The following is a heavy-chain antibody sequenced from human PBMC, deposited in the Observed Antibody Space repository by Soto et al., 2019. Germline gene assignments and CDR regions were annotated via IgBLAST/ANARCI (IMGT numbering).Heavy chain of an antibody. V-gene: IGHV1-69*09. CDR2: INPILDST. CDR1: GIMSSGYG. J-gene: IGHJ4*02. Sequence: QEQVVQSGPAMKEPGSSVKVSCRASGIMSSGYGFSWVRQAPGQGLEWVGMINPILDSTHYAQNLQGRVSLGVDKASDTAYLEVTSLRLEDTAIYFCATMKRARLDSWGRGTVVTVSS. D-gene: IGHD6-25*01. CDR3: ATMKRARLDS.